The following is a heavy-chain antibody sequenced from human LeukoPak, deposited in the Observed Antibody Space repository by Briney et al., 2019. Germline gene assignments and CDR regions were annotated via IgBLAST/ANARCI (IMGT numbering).Heavy chain of an antibody. V-gene: IGHV3-48*02. Sequence: GGSLRLSCEPSGFSFSTYSMNWVRQAPGKGLEWISYISISSTTIYYADSVKGRFTISRDNSKNSLYLQMNNLRDDDTAVYYCARDQGTVNDAFDVWGQGTLVTVSS. J-gene: IGHJ3*01. CDR3: ARDQGTVNDAFDV. D-gene: IGHD4-17*01. CDR1: GFSFSTYS. CDR2: ISISSTTI.